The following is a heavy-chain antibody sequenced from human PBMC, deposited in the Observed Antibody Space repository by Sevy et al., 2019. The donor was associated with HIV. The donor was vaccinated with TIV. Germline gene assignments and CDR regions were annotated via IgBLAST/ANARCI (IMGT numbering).Heavy chain of an antibody. CDR3: ARGNSGSFDY. D-gene: IGHD3-22*01. V-gene: IGHV3-7*04. CDR2: IKQDESEK. CDR1: GFTFSTYW. J-gene: IGHJ4*02. Sequence: GGSLRLSCAASGFTFSTYWMHWVRQAPGKGLEWAANIKQDESEKYYVASVKGRFTISRDNAKNSLYLQMNSLRPGDTAVYYCARGNSGSFDYWGQGTLVTVSS.